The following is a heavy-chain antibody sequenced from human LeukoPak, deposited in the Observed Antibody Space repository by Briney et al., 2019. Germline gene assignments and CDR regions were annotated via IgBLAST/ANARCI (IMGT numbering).Heavy chain of an antibody. Sequence: GGSLRLSCAASGFTFSSYAMHWVRQAPGKGLEWVAVISYDGSNKYYADSVKGRFTVSRDNSKNTLYLQMNSLRAEDTAVYYCARHGYSSSWHEKLVDYWGQGTLVTVSS. CDR2: ISYDGSNK. V-gene: IGHV3-30-3*01. J-gene: IGHJ4*02. CDR1: GFTFSSYA. D-gene: IGHD6-13*01. CDR3: ARHGYSSSWHEKLVDY.